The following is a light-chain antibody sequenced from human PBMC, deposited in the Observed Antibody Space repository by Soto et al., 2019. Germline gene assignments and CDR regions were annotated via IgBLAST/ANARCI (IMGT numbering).Light chain of an antibody. Sequence: DIQMTQSPSSLSASVGDRGTITCRARLPISTYLAWYQQKPGKIPNVLIYAASTLQAGVASRFSGSGSGTDFTLTMSSLKPHDVEAYYSQKYTSAHPNFGLGT. V-gene: IGKV1-27*01. J-gene: IGKJ1*01. CDR3: QKYTSAHPN. CDR1: LPISTY. CDR2: AAS.